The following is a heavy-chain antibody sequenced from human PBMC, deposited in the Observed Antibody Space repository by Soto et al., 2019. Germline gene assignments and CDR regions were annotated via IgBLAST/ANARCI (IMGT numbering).Heavy chain of an antibody. CDR3: ARDSLTGYDY. CDR2: ISSSSSSI. D-gene: IGHD7-27*01. J-gene: IGHJ4*02. Sequence: EVQLVDSGGGLVKPGGSLRLSCAGSGFAFSTYSMNWVRQAPGKGLEWVSSISSSSSSIYYADSVKGRFTISRDNAKHSLYLQMNSLRAEDTAVYYCARDSLTGYDYWGQGTLVTVSS. CDR1: GFAFSTYS. V-gene: IGHV3-21*01.